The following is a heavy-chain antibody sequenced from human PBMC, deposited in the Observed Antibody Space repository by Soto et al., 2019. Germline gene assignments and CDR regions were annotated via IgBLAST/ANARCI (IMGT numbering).Heavy chain of an antibody. CDR3: AKDWRGDYSNYPRSLLYYGMDV. Sequence: GGSLRLSCTASGFTFSSYGMHWVRQAPGKGLEWVAVISYDGSNKYYADSVKGRFTISRDNSKNTLYLQMNSLRAEDTAVYYCAKDWRGDYSNYPRSLLYYGMDVWGQGTTVTVSS. J-gene: IGHJ6*02. CDR1: GFTFSSYG. V-gene: IGHV3-30*18. D-gene: IGHD4-4*01. CDR2: ISYDGSNK.